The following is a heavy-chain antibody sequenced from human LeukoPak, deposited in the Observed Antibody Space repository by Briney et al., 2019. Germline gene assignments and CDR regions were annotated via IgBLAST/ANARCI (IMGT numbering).Heavy chain of an antibody. V-gene: IGHV1-2*02. CDR2: INPNSGGT. Sequence: ASVKVSCKASGYTFTGYYMHWMRQAPGQGLEWMGWINPNSGGTNYAQKFQGRVTMTRDTSISTAYMELSRLRSDDTAVFYCARVAHNYDLLTGYYPYLDYFDFWGQGTLVTVSS. D-gene: IGHD3-9*01. J-gene: IGHJ4*02. CDR1: GYTFTGYY. CDR3: ARVAHNYDLLTGYYPYLDYFDF.